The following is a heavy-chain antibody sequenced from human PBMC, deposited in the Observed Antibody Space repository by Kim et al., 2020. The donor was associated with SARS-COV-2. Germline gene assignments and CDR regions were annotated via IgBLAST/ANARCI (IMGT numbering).Heavy chain of an antibody. Sequence: GGSLRLSCAASGFTFSAYWMHWVRQVPEKGLVWLSRISSDDSTTDYADSVKGRFTISRDIASHTLYLQMNSLRVDDAGLYYCARSPSGDAIDWWGQGTLVTVSS. CDR3: ARSPSGDAIDW. D-gene: IGHD4-17*01. CDR2: ISSDDSTT. J-gene: IGHJ4*02. V-gene: IGHV3-74*01. CDR1: GFTFSAYW.